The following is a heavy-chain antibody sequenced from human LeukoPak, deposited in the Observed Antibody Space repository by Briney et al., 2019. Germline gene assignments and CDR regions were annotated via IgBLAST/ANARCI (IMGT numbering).Heavy chain of an antibody. Sequence: ASAKVSCKASGYTFTSYDINWVRQATGQGLEWMGWMNPNSGNTGYAQKFQGRVTMTRNTSISTAYMELSSLRSEDTAVYYCARVRNYYDSSGYYYFYYWGQGTLVTVSS. CDR3: ARVRNYYDSSGYYYFYY. V-gene: IGHV1-8*01. J-gene: IGHJ4*02. CDR1: GYTFTSYD. D-gene: IGHD3-22*01. CDR2: MNPNSGNT.